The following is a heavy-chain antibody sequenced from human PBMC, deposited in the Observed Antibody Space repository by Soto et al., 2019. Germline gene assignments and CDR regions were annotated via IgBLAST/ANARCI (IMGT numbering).Heavy chain of an antibody. J-gene: IGHJ5*02. D-gene: IGHD3-22*01. CDR1: GGTFGSDA. V-gene: IGHV1-69*06. CDR3: ARDRTDSGYYTNWLDP. Sequence: ASVKVSCKASGGTFGSDAITWVRQAPGQGLEWVGRIIPIFGTTNYAQNLQGRVTISADKSTLTSYMELHSLTSDDTALYYCARDRTDSGYYTNWLDPWGQGTQVTVS. CDR2: IIPIFGTT.